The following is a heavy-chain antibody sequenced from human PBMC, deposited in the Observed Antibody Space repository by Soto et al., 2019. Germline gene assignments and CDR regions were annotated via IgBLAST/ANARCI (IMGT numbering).Heavy chain of an antibody. J-gene: IGHJ2*01. V-gene: IGHV3-33*01. D-gene: IGHD2-2*01. CDR2: IWYDGSNK. CDR1: GFTFSSYG. Sequence: PGGSLRLSCAASGFTFSSYGMHWVRQAPGKGLEWVAVIWYDGSNKYYADSVKGRFTISRDNSKNTLYLQMNSLRAEDTAVYYCAREAPPPRYCSSTSCPAGDWYFDLWGRGTLVTVSS. CDR3: AREAPPPRYCSSTSCPAGDWYFDL.